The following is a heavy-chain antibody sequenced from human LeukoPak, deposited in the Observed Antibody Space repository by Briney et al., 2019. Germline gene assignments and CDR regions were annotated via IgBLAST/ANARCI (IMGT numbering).Heavy chain of an antibody. D-gene: IGHD3-3*01. V-gene: IGHV3-23*01. Sequence: GGSLRLSCAASGFTFSSYAMSWVRQAPGKGLEWVSAISGSGGSTYYADSVKGRFTISRDNSKNTLYVQMNSLRAEDTAVYYCARDPAKFWSGHDYWGQGTLVTVSS. CDR1: GFTFSSYA. CDR2: ISGSGGST. CDR3: ARDPAKFWSGHDY. J-gene: IGHJ4*02.